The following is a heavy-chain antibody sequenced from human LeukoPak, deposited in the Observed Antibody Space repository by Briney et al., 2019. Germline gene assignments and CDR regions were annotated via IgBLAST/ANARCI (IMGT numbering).Heavy chain of an antibody. CDR3: ARKTRTGYSN. V-gene: IGHV4-38-2*01. Sequence: SETLSLTCAVSGYSISSGYYWGWIRQPPGKGLEWIGRIYHSGSTYYNPSLKSRVTISVDTSKNQFSLKLSAVTAADTAVYYCARKTRTGYSNWGQGTLVTVSS. D-gene: IGHD6-13*01. J-gene: IGHJ4*02. CDR1: GYSISSGYY. CDR2: IYHSGST.